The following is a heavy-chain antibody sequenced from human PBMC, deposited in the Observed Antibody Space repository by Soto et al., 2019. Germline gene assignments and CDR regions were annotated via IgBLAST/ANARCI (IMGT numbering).Heavy chain of an antibody. D-gene: IGHD3-22*01. CDR1: GGSISSYY. CDR2: IYYSGST. V-gene: IGHV4-59*01. J-gene: IGHJ4*02. Sequence: SETLSLTCTASGGSISSYYWSWIRQPPGKGLEWIGYIYYSGSTNYNSSLRSRVTISVDTSKNQLSLKLSSVTAADTAVYYCARATYYYDSSGYYGYYFDYWGQGTLVTVSS. CDR3: ARATYYYDSSGYYGYYFDY.